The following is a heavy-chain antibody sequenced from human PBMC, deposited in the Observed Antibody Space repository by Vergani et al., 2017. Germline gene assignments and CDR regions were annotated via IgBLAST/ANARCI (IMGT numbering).Heavy chain of an antibody. CDR2: IYYSGST. Sequence: QVQLQESGPGLVKPSQTLSLTCTVSGGSISSSDYYWSWIRQPPGKGLEWIGYIYYSGSTYYNPSLKSRVNISVDTSKNQFSLKLSSVTAADTAVYYCARGXKTYYDFWSGYYPYYYYYMDVWGKGTTVTVSS. V-gene: IGHV4-30-4*01. D-gene: IGHD3-3*01. CDR3: ARGXKTYYDFWSGYYPYYYYYMDV. CDR1: GGSISSSDYY. J-gene: IGHJ6*03.